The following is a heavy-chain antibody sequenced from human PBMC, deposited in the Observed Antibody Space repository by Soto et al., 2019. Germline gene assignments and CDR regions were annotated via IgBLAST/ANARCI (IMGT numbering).Heavy chain of an antibody. D-gene: IGHD6-13*01. CDR2: IYSGGST. Sequence: PGGSLRLSCAASGFTVSSNYMSWVRQAPGKGLEWVSVIYSGGSTYYADSVKGRFTISRDNSKNTLYLQMNSLRAEDTAVYYCARENPWGSTKCGMDVWGQGTTVTVSS. CDR3: ARENPWGSTKCGMDV. V-gene: IGHV3-53*01. CDR1: GFTVSSNY. J-gene: IGHJ6*02.